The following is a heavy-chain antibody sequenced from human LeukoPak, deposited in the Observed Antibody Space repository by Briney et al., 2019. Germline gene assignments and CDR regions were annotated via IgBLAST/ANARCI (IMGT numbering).Heavy chain of an antibody. V-gene: IGHV3-30-3*01. D-gene: IGHD3-10*01. CDR2: ISYDGSDK. CDR3: AREVSNYYGSGSYFAD. J-gene: IGHJ4*02. CDR1: GFTFSRYA. Sequence: GGSLRLSCVASGFTFSRYALHWVRQAPGKGPEWVAVISYDGSDKEYADTVKGRVTISRDNSKNTLFLQMNSLRIDDTAVYYCAREVSNYYGSGSYFADWGQGTLVTVSS.